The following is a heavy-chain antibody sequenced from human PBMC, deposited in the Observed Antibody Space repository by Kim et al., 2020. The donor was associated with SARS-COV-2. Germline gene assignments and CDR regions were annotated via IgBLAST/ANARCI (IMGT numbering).Heavy chain of an antibody. CDR3: AREGTSGSWLDKKNDAFDI. Sequence: GGSLRRSCAASGFTFSSYAMHWVRQAPGKGLEWVAVISYDGSNKYYVDSVKGRFTISRDNSKNTLYLQMNSLRAEDTAVYYCAREGTSGSWLDKKNDAFDIWGQGTMVTVSS. J-gene: IGHJ3*02. D-gene: IGHD3-10*01. V-gene: IGHV3-30*04. CDR1: GFTFSSYA. CDR2: ISYDGSNK.